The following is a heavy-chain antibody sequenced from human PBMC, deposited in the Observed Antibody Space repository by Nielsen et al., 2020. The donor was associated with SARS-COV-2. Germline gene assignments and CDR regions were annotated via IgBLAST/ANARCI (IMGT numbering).Heavy chain of an antibody. CDR3: ARDWSSGSGSSYYYYGMDV. CDR2: IRQDASEK. Sequence: GESLKISCAASGFTFSNYGMYWVRQAPGKGLEWVANIRQDASEKFYVDSVTGRFTISRDNAKNSVYLQMNSLKAEDTAVYYCARDWSSGSGSSYYYYGMDVWGQGIPVTVSS. J-gene: IGHJ6*02. V-gene: IGHV3-7*01. D-gene: IGHD3-10*01. CDR1: GFTFSNYG.